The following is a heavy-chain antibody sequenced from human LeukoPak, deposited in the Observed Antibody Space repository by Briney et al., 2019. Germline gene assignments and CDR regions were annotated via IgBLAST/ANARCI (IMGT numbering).Heavy chain of an antibody. CDR1: GVSVSDGRYY. D-gene: IGHD2-2*01. CDR2: KYYSGSA. J-gene: IGHJ3*02. Sequence: SETLSLTCNVSGVSVSDGRYYWTWIRQHPGKGLEWIGYKYYSGSAKYNPSLKSRLTISIDTSKNQFSLQLSSVTAADTATYYCATPYCSSISCLDIFNMWGQGTRVTVSS. CDR3: ATPYCSSISCLDIFNM. V-gene: IGHV4-31*03.